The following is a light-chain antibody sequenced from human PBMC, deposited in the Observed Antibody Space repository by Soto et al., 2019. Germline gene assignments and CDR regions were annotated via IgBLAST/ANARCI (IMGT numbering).Light chain of an antibody. V-gene: IGLV2-14*03. CDR1: SNAVGGYNY. Sequence: QSALTQPASVSGSPGQSITISCTGTSNAVGGYNYVSWYQQYPGKAPKLLIYDVGKRPSGVSNRFSGSKSGTTASLTISGLQGEDEAEHYCSSYRGTAAVFGGGTKVTV. CDR2: DVG. CDR3: SSYRGTAAV. J-gene: IGLJ2*01.